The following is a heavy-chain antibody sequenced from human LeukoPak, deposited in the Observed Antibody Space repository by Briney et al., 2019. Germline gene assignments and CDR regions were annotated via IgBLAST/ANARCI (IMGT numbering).Heavy chain of an antibody. CDR3: ARDLFWAPGGYSSNDAFDI. CDR2: ISGSGGST. D-gene: IGHD6-13*01. V-gene: IGHV3-23*01. J-gene: IGHJ3*02. Sequence: PGGSLRLSCAASGFTFSSYAMSWVRQAPGKGLEWVSAISGSGGSTYYADSVKGRFTISRDNSKNTLYLQMNSLRAEDTAVYYCARDLFWAPGGYSSNDAFDIWGQGTMVTVSS. CDR1: GFTFSSYA.